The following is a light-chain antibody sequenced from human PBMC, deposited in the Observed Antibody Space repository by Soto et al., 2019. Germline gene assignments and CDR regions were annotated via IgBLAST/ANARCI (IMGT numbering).Light chain of an antibody. CDR1: QSVSSSH. J-gene: IGKJ1*01. CDR3: QQYGNSRA. Sequence: EIVLTQSPATLSLSPGERATVSCRASQSVSSSHLAWYQQKPGQAPRLLIYDTSSRATGIPDRFSGSGSGTDFTLTISRLEAEDFAVYYCQQYGNSRAFGQGTKVEIK. V-gene: IGKV3-20*01. CDR2: DTS.